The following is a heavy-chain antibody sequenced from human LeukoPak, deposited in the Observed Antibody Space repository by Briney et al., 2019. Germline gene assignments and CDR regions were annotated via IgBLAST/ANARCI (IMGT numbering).Heavy chain of an antibody. CDR3: ARLVGAATDPFDY. Sequence: SETLSLTCKVSGGSISSSSYYWGWIRQSPGKGLEWIVSIYYSGTTYYSPSLRTRVTRFVDTSKNQFSLKLSSVTAADTAVYYCARLVGAATDPFDYWGQGTLVPVSS. V-gene: IGHV4-39*01. D-gene: IGHD1-26*01. J-gene: IGHJ4*02. CDR1: GGSISSSSYY. CDR2: IYYSGTT.